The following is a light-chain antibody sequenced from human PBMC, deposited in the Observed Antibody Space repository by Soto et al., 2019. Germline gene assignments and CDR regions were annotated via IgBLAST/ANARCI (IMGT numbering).Light chain of an antibody. J-gene: IGKJ1*01. CDR3: QQSYSTPWT. V-gene: IGKV3D-15*01. CDR1: QSVSSN. CDR2: DAS. Sequence: EIVMTQSPATLSVSPGERATLSCRASQSVSSNLAWYQQKPGQPPRLLIYDASNRATGIPARFSGSGSGTDFTLTISSLQPEDFATYYCQQSYSTPWTFGQGTKVDIK.